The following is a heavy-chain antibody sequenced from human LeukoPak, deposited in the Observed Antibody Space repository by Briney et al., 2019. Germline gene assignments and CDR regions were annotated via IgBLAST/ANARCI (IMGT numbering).Heavy chain of an antibody. CDR2: IYHTGTT. Sequence: SETLSLTCAVSGGSITSSYWWTWVRQPPGKGLEWIGEIYHTGTTNYNPSLKSRVTISVDKSKNQFSLNLSSVTAADPAVYYCARHSWLYYFDYWGQGTLVTVSS. D-gene: IGHD6-19*01. CDR3: ARHSWLYYFDY. V-gene: IGHV4-4*02. CDR1: GGSITSSYW. J-gene: IGHJ4*02.